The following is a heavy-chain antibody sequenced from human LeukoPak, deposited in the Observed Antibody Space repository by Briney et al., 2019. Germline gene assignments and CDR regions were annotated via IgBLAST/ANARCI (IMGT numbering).Heavy chain of an antibody. CDR1: GFTFDDYA. CDR3: AKGELPAVSGLDY. CDR2: IGWNSGSI. J-gene: IGHJ4*02. V-gene: IGHV3-9*03. Sequence: PGRSLRLSCAASGFTFDDYAMHWVRRAPGKGLEWVSGIGWNSGSIGYADSVKGRFTISRDNAKNSLYLQMNSLRAEDMALYYCAKGELPAVSGLDYWGQGTLITVSS. D-gene: IGHD1-7*01.